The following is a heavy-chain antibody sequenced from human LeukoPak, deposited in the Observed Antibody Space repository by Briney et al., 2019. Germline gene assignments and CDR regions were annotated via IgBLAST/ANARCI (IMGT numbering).Heavy chain of an antibody. CDR1: GRSTSCSSLY. D-gene: IGHD6-13*01. J-gene: IGHJ4*02. CDR2: IYYSGST. Sequence: SETLSLTCTVSGRSTSCSSLYWGWIRQPPGKGLEWIGNIYYSGSTFYNPSLKSRVTMSVDTSKNQFSLKLSSVTAADTAVYYCARRATAAGSGFDYWGQGTLVTVSS. V-gene: IGHV4-39*01. CDR3: ARRATAAGSGFDY.